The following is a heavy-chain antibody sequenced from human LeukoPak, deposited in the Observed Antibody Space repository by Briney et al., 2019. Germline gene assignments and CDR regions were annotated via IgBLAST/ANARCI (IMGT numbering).Heavy chain of an antibody. Sequence: SETLSLTCTVSGDSISSSSYYWGWIRQPPGKGLEWVGSTHYSGSTYYSPSLKSRATISVDTSKNQFSLKPSSVTASDTAVYYCAGHDGYTNFDYWGQGTLVTVSS. V-gene: IGHV4-39*01. D-gene: IGHD5-24*01. CDR3: AGHDGYTNFDY. J-gene: IGHJ4*02. CDR1: GDSISSSSYY. CDR2: THYSGST.